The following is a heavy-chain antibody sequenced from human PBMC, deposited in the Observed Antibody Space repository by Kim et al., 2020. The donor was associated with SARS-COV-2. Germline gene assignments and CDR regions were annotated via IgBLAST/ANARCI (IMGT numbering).Heavy chain of an antibody. CDR2: TSAYNGNT. CDR1: GYTFTSYG. V-gene: IGHV1-18*01. CDR3: ALVLLWFGELRGYGMDV. J-gene: IGHJ6*02. Sequence: ASVKVSCKASGYTFTSYGISWVRQAPGQGLEWMGWTSAYNGNTNYAQKLQGRVTMTTDTSTSTAYMELRSLRSDDTAVYYCALVLLWFGELRGYGMDVWGQGTTVTVSS. D-gene: IGHD3-10*01.